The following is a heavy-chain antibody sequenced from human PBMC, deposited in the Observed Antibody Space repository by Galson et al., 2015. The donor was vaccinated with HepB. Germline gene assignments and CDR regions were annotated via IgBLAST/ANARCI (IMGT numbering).Heavy chain of an antibody. Sequence: SETLSLTCAVSGGSISSSNWWSWVRQPPGKGLEWIGEIYHSGSTNYNPSLKGRVTISVDKSKNQFSLKLSSVTAADTAVYYRARVPITMVRGVITTGYFDYWGQGTLVTVSS. V-gene: IGHV4-4*02. CDR1: GGSISSSNW. CDR3: ARVPITMVRGVITTGYFDY. D-gene: IGHD3-10*01. J-gene: IGHJ4*02. CDR2: IYHSGST.